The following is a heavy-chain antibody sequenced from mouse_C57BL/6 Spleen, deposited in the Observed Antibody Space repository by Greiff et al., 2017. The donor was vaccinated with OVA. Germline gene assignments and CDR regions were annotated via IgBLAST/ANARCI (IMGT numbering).Heavy chain of an antibody. J-gene: IGHJ4*01. CDR2: ISSGGDYI. CDR3: TRDREGTTVVRAMDY. V-gene: IGHV5-9-1*02. D-gene: IGHD1-1*01. CDR1: GFTFSSYA. Sequence: EVKLMESGEGLVKPGGSLKLSCAASGFTFSSYAMSWVRQTPEKRLEWVAYISSGGDYIYYADTVKGRFTISRDNARNTLYLQMSSLKSEDTAMYYCTRDREGTTVVRAMDYWGQGTSVTVSS.